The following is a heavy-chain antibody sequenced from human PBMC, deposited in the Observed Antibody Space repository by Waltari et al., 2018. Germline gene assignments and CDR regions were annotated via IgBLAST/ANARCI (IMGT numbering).Heavy chain of an antibody. CDR2: VDPEDGET. CDR1: GYTFTDYY. J-gene: IGHJ6*03. CDR3: ATDRRFLEWPHDYYYYYMDV. V-gene: IGHV1-69-2*01. Sequence: EVQLVQSGAEVKKPGATVKISCKASGYTFTDYYMHWVQQAPGKGLEWMGRVDPEDGETIYAEKFQGRVTITADTSTDTAYMELSSLRSEDTAVYYCATDRRFLEWPHDYYYYYMDVWGKGTTVTVSS. D-gene: IGHD3-3*01.